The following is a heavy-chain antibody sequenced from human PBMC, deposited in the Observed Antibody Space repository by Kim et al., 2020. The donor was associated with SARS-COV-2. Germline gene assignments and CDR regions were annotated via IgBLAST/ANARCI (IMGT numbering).Heavy chain of an antibody. CDR2: INQDGSEK. CDR1: GFTFRRFW. J-gene: IGHJ4*01. CDR3: ARDWVGGYSSGWFVDY. D-gene: IGHD6-19*01. V-gene: IGHV3-7*01. Sequence: GGSLRLSCAASGFTFRRFWMSWVRQAPGKGLEWVANINQDGSEKYYVNSVKGRFTISRDNAKNSLYLQMNSLRAEDTALYYCARDWVGGYSSGWFVDYWG.